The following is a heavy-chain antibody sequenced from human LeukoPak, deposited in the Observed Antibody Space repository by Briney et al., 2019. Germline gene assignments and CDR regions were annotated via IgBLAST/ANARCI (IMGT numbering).Heavy chain of an antibody. Sequence: GGSLRLSCAGSGFTFSSFWMSWVRQAPGKGLEWVANIKQGGSEKYYVDSVKGRFTISRDNAKNSLYLQMNSLRAEDTAVYYCARRYFDYWGQGTLVTVSS. J-gene: IGHJ4*02. CDR2: IKQGGSEK. V-gene: IGHV3-7*01. CDR3: ARRYFDY. CDR1: GFTFSSFW.